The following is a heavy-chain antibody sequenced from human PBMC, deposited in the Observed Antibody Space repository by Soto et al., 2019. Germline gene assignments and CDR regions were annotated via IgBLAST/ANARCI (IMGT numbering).Heavy chain of an antibody. V-gene: IGHV4-4*07. J-gene: IGHJ4*02. CDR2: LYSSGNT. Sequence: ASETLSLTCTVSGASISAYAWSWIRQPAGKGLEWIGRLYSSGNTNYNPSFKSRLTMSADTSKNQFSLKLSSVTAADTVVYYCARGPYSSGWYVVDYWGQGTLVTVSS. D-gene: IGHD6-19*01. CDR1: GASISAYA. CDR3: ARGPYSSGWYVVDY.